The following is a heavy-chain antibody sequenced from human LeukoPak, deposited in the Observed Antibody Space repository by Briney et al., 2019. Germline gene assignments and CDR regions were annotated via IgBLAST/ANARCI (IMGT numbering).Heavy chain of an antibody. CDR1: GGSISSGGYY. D-gene: IGHD3-9*01. CDR2: IYHSGST. CDR3: ARYYYDILTGYRGYYFDY. J-gene: IGHJ4*02. V-gene: IGHV4-30-2*01. Sequence: SQTLSLTCTVSGGSISSGGYYWSWIRQPPGKGLEWIGYIYHSGSTYYNPSLKSRVTISVDTSKNQFSLKLSSVTAADTAVYYCARYYYDILTGYRGYYFDYWGQGTLVTVSS.